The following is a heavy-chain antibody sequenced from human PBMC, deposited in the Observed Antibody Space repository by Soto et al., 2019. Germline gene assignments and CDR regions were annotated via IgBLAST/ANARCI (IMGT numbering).Heavy chain of an antibody. CDR1: GYTFTSYA. J-gene: IGHJ6*02. Sequence: VKVSCKASGYTFTSYAMHWVRQAPGQRLEWMGWINAGNGNTKYSQKFQGRVTITRDTSASTAYMELSSLRSEDTAVYYCARTEGEDPAHFFPYYYGMDVWGQGTTVTVSS. V-gene: IGHV1-3*01. CDR2: INAGNGNT. CDR3: ARTEGEDPAHFFPYYYGMDV. D-gene: IGHD3-3*02.